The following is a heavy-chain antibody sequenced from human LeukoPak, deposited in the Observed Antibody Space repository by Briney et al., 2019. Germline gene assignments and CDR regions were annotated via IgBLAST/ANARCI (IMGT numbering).Heavy chain of an antibody. CDR1: GFNLSSYE. D-gene: IGHD3/OR15-3a*01. Sequence: GGSLRLSCAASGFNLSSYEMNWVRQAPGKGLEWVSYISSSSTTIYYADSVKGRFTISRDNAKNSLYLQMNSLRAEDTAVYYCARSPDWTHFDYWGQGTLVTVSS. CDR3: ARSPDWTHFDY. CDR2: ISSSSTTI. V-gene: IGHV3-48*03. J-gene: IGHJ4*02.